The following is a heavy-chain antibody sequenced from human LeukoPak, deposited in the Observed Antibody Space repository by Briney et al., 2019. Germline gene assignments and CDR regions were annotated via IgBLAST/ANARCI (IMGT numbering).Heavy chain of an antibody. CDR3: ARLPGGDYSSYNWFDP. CDR2: IYYSGST. J-gene: IGHJ5*02. V-gene: IGHV4-61*03. D-gene: IGHD2-21*02. CDR1: GGSISTSNYY. Sequence: SETLSLTCTVSGGSISTSNYYWSWIRQPPGKGLEWIGYIYYSGSTNYNPSLKSRVTISVDTSKNHFSLKLSSVTAADTAVYYCARLPGGDYSSYNWFDPWGQGTLVTVSS.